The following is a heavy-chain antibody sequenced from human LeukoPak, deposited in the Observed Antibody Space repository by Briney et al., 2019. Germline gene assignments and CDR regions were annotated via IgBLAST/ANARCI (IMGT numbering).Heavy chain of an antibody. CDR2: IYYSGST. D-gene: IGHD3-3*01. CDR3: ARAGITIFGFDY. J-gene: IGHJ4*02. V-gene: IGHV4-61*01. CDR1: GYSISSGYY. Sequence: PSETLSLTCAVSGYSISSGYYWSWIRQPPGKGLEWIGYIYYSGSTNYNPSLKSRVTISVDTSKNQFSLKLSSVTAADTAVYYCARAGITIFGFDYWGQGTLVTVSS.